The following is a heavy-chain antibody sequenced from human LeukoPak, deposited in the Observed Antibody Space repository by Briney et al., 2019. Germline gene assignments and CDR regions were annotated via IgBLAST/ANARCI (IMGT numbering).Heavy chain of an antibody. V-gene: IGHV4-59*01. CDR1: GGSIGGYY. Sequence: PSETLSLTCTVSGGSIGGYYWSWIRQPPGKGLEWIGYIYYSGSTNYNPSLKSRVTISVDTSKNQFSLKLSSVTAADTAVYYCARDGVYYFDYWGQGTLVTASS. CDR3: ARDGVYYFDY. J-gene: IGHJ4*02. CDR2: IYYSGST.